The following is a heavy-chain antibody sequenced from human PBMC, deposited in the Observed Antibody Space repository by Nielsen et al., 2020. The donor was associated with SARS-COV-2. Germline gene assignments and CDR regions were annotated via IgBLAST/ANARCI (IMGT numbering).Heavy chain of an antibody. V-gene: IGHV3-21*01. CDR3: ARDQGYCTTTSCYSVGGYFDY. J-gene: IGHJ4*02. D-gene: IGHD2-2*01. Sequence: WIRQPPGKGLEWVSSITSTSTYIYYADSVKGRFTISRDNAKNSLYLQVDSLRAEDTAVYYCARDQGYCTTTSCYSVGGYFDYWGQGILVTVSS. CDR2: ITSTSTYI.